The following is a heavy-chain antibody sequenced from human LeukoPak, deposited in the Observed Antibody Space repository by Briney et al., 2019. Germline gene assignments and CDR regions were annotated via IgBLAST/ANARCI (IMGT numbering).Heavy chain of an antibody. CDR1: GFTFSSYA. CDR3: AGGSRTYGDYDY. D-gene: IGHD4-17*01. Sequence: GGSLRLSCAASGFTFSSYAMSWVRQAPGKGLEWVSAISSSGGTTYYADSVKGRFTISRDNSKNTLYLQMDSLRAEDTALYYCAGGSRTYGDYDYWGQGTLVTVSS. J-gene: IGHJ4*02. CDR2: ISSSGGTT. V-gene: IGHV3-23*01.